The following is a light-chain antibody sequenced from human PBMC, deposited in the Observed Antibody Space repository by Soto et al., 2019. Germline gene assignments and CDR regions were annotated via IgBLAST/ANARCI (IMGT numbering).Light chain of an antibody. CDR2: EVS. J-gene: IGLJ2*01. V-gene: IGLV2-14*01. CDR1: SSDVGGYNY. CDR3: SSYTSSSNLV. Sequence: QSALTQPASVSGSPGQSITISCTGTSSDVGGYNYVSWYQQHPGKAPKLMIYEVSNRPSGISNRFSGSKSGNTASLTIFGLQAEDEADYYCSSYTSSSNLVFGGGTKLTVL.